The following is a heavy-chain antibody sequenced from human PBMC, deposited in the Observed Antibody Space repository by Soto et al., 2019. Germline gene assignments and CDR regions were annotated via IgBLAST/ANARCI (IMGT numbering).Heavy chain of an antibody. CDR3: AGDYMDKGFQR. CDR1: EFTFSDFY. CDR2: ISGSGGAM. D-gene: IGHD6-25*01. J-gene: IGHJ4*02. V-gene: IGHV3-11*01. Sequence: QVQLVQSGGGLVKPGGSLRLSCAVSEFTFSDFYMSWFRQAPGKGLEWISCISGSGGAMSYADSVKGRFTVSRDNAKNSLYQQMNSLKAVDSAVYYCAGDYMDKGFQRWDPGTLVTVS.